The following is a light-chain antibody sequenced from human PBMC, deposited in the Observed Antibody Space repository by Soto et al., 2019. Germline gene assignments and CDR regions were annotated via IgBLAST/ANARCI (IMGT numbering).Light chain of an antibody. J-gene: IGKJ1*01. CDR3: QLYGTSRT. CDR1: QSVGGSY. Sequence: EIVLTQSPGTLSLSPGERATLSCRASQSVGGSYVGWYQQKPGRAPRLLIYGASSRATGIPERFSGSGSGTDFTLTISRLEPEDFAVYYCQLYGTSRTFGQGTKVDIK. V-gene: IGKV3-20*01. CDR2: GAS.